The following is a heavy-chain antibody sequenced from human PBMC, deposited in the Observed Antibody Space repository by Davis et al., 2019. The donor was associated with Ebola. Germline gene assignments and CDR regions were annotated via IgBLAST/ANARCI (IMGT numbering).Heavy chain of an antibody. J-gene: IGHJ4*02. Sequence: SETLSLTCTVSGGSISSSSYYWGWIRQPPGKGLEWIGSIYYSGSTYYNPSLKSRVTISVDTSKNQFSLKLSSVTAADTAVYYCARRYYYDSSGYYNYWGQGTLVTVSS. D-gene: IGHD3-22*01. V-gene: IGHV4-39*01. CDR3: ARRYYYDSSGYYNY. CDR1: GGSISSSSYY. CDR2: IYYSGST.